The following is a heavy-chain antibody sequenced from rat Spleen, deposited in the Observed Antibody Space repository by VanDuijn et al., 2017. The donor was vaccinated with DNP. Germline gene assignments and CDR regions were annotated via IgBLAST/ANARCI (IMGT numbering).Heavy chain of an antibody. CDR3: ARRGRSPFTY. D-gene: IGHD3-1*01. CDR2: ISYSGST. CDR1: GYSITSNY. Sequence: EVQLQESGPGLVKPSQSLSLTCSVTGYSITSNYWAWIRKFPGNKMEWMGYISYSGSTGYNPFLKSRISITRDTSKNQFFLQLNSVTTEDIATYYCARRGRSPFTYWGQGTLVTVSS. V-gene: IGHV3-1*01. J-gene: IGHJ3*01.